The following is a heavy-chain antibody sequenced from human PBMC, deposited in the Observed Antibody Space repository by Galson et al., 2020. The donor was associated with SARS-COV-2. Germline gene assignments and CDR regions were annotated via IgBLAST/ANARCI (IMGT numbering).Heavy chain of an antibody. J-gene: IGHJ4*02. V-gene: IGHV3-53*01. CDR1: GFTFGSRW. CDR2: INPADNT. D-gene: IGHD2-21*01. Sequence: HSGGSLRLSCAASGFTFGSRWISWVRQAPGKGLEWVSLINPADNTFYSDSIKGRLTTSRDISRNTLFLQMNSLRAEDTAVYYCLREGDPINPDYWGQGTLVTVSS. CDR3: LREGDPINPDY.